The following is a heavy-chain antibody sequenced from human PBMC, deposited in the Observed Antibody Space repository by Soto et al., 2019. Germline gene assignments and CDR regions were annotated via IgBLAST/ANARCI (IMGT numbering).Heavy chain of an antibody. D-gene: IGHD3-3*02. CDR2: IYYSGST. CDR1: GGSISSYY. J-gene: IGHJ4*02. Sequence: PSETLSLTCTVSGGSISSYYWSWIRQPPGKGLEWIGYIYYSGSTNYNPSLKSRVTISVDTSKNQFSLKLSSVTAADTAVYYCASELIFGVVHCWGQGTLVTVSS. CDR3: ASELIFGVVHC. V-gene: IGHV4-59*01.